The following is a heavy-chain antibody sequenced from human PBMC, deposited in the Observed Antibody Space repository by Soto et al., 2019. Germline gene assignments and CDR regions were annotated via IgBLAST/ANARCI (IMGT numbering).Heavy chain of an antibody. Sequence: EVQLVESGGGLVQPGGSLRLSCTASGFMFSSFWMHWVRQAPGKGLEWVASISNDATSINYAGTVEGRFTISRDDDKNMLYLQMNSLRAEDTAVYYCARDEPNYDFWRGGLDVWGQGTTVTVAS. CDR1: GFMFSSFW. CDR2: ISNDATSI. V-gene: IGHV3-74*01. CDR3: ARDEPNYDFWRGGLDV. J-gene: IGHJ6*02. D-gene: IGHD3-3*01.